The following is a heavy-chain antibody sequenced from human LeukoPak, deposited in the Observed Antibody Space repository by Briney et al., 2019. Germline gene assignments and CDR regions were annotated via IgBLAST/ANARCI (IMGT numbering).Heavy chain of an antibody. CDR3: ARDSPTRITMIVVVTPFGY. Sequence: ASVKVSCKASGYTFTSYGISWVRQAPGQGLEWMGWISAYNGNTKYAQKLQRRVTMTTDTSTSTAYMELRSLRSDDTAVYYCARDSPTRITMIVVVTPFGYWGQGTLVTVSS. CDR1: GYTFTSYG. CDR2: ISAYNGNT. D-gene: IGHD3-22*01. V-gene: IGHV1-18*01. J-gene: IGHJ4*02.